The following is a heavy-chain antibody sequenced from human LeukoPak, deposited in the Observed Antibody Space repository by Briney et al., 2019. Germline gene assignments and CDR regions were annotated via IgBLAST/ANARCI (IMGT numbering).Heavy chain of an antibody. CDR1: GFTFSSYS. J-gene: IGHJ6*02. V-gene: IGHV3-21*01. CDR2: ISSSSSYI. D-gene: IGHD6-19*01. Sequence: PGGSLRLSCAASGFTFSSYSMNWVRQAPGKGLEWVSSISSSSSYIYYADSVKGRFTIFRDNAKNSLYLQMNSLRAEDTAVYYCARDSLGGWYKRMDVWGQGTTVTVSS. CDR3: ARDSLGGWYKRMDV.